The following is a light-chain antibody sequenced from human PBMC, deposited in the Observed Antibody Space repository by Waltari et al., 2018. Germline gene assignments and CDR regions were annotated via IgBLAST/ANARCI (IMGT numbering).Light chain of an antibody. CDR3: SSYGGSDSYV. V-gene: IGLV2-8*01. CDR2: EVR. Sequence: QSALTQPPSASVSPRQSVTISCTVPSKDVGASAYLSWYHKYPGNAPRLLIYEVRKRPSGVPDRFSGSKSGNTASLTVSGLQAEDEADYYCSSYGGSDSYVFGSGTKVTV. J-gene: IGLJ1*01. CDR1: SKDVGASAY.